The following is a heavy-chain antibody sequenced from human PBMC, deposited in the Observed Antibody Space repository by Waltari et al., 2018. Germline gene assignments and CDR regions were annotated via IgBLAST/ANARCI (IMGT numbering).Heavy chain of an antibody. V-gene: IGHV4-59*01. CDR1: GGSISSYY. Sequence: QVQLQESGPGLVKPSETLSLTCTVSGGSISSYYWSWIRQPPGKGLEWIGYIYYSGSTNYNPSLKSRVTISVDTSKNQFSLKLSSVTAADTAVYYCARSLVLEWLLPGYDAFDIWGQGTMVTVSS. CDR2: IYYSGST. J-gene: IGHJ3*02. D-gene: IGHD3-3*01. CDR3: ARSLVLEWLLPGYDAFDI.